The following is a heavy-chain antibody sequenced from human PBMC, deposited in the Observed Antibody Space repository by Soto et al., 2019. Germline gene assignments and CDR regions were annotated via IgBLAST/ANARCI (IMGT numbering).Heavy chain of an antibody. CDR2: ISGNVGSTT. Sequence: EVHLLESGGGLAQPGGSLRLSCAVSGITFTNYAMGWVRQAPGKGLEWVSGISGNVGSTTHYADSVKGRFTISRDNSKNILFLQINSLRAEDTAVYYCAKHRGFVAGPFDSWGQGTLVIVSS. CDR3: AKHRGFVAGPFDS. V-gene: IGHV3-23*01. CDR1: GITFTNYA. D-gene: IGHD6-19*01. J-gene: IGHJ4*02.